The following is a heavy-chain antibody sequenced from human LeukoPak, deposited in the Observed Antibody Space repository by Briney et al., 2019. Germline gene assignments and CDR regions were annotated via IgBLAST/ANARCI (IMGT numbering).Heavy chain of an antibody. D-gene: IGHD3-10*01. Sequence: SETLSLTCTVSGDSINNYYWSWIRQSPGKGLEWIGYIYYSGSTKYNPSLKSRVIILVDTSKNQFSLKLSSVTTADTATYYCARHRGSGSPYFDYWGQGTLVTVSS. CDR3: ARHRGSGSPYFDY. CDR1: GDSINNYY. CDR2: IYYSGST. V-gene: IGHV4-59*08. J-gene: IGHJ4*02.